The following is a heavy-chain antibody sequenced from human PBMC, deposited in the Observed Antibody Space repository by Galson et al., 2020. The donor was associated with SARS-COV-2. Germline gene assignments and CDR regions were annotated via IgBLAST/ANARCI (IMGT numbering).Heavy chain of an antibody. CDR3: SRDIDDYDSSGYYAGYFQY. V-gene: IGHV3-66*01. D-gene: IGHD3-22*01. Sequence: GGSLRLSCPASGFTVSSNYMSWVRQAPGKGLEWVSVIYSGGSTSYADSVKGRFTISRDNSKNTLYLQMNSLRAEDTAVYYCSRDIDDYDSSGYYAGYFQYWGQGTLVTVSS. CDR2: IYSGGST. J-gene: IGHJ1*01. CDR1: GFTVSSNY.